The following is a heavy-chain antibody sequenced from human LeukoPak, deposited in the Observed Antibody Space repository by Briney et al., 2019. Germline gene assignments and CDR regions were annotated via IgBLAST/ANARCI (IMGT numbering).Heavy chain of an antibody. CDR2: IDPSDSYT. V-gene: IGHV5-10-1*01. Sequence: GESLKISCKGSGYSFTSYWISWVRQMPGKGLEWMGRIDPSDSYTNYSSSFQGHVTISADKSISTAYLQWSSLKASDTAMYYCARGSPYCSGGSCYLNWGQGTLVTVSS. D-gene: IGHD2-15*01. J-gene: IGHJ4*02. CDR1: GYSFTSYW. CDR3: ARGSPYCSGGSCYLN.